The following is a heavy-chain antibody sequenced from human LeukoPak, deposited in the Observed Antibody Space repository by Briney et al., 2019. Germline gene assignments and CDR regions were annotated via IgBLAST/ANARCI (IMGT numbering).Heavy chain of an antibody. CDR3: ARDRSIAAASRGAFDI. V-gene: IGHV3-7*01. J-gene: IGHJ3*02. CDR1: GFAFSTYC. CDR2: IIQDGSYQ. Sequence: GGSLRLSCAASGFAFSTYCMTWLRQAPGKGLEWVAEIIQDGSYQYYVDSVKGRFTISRDNAKSSLYLQMNSLRAEDTAVYYCARDRSIAAASRGAFDIWGQGTMVTVSS. D-gene: IGHD6-13*01.